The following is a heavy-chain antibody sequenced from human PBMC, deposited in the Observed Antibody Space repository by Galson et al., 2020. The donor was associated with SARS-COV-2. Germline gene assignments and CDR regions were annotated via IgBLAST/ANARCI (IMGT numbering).Heavy chain of an antibody. CDR3: ARVDDYYDSSGYYRHYGMDV. CDR1: GGSTSSYY. V-gene: IGHV4-59*01. D-gene: IGHD3-22*01. CDR2: VSYTGST. J-gene: IGHJ6*02. Sequence: SQTLSLTCTVSGGSTSSYYWSWIRQPPGKGLEWIGYVSYTGSTIYNPSLKSRVTISLYTSKNQFSLKLTSVTAADTAVYYCARVDDYYDSSGYYRHYGMDVWGQGTTVIVSS.